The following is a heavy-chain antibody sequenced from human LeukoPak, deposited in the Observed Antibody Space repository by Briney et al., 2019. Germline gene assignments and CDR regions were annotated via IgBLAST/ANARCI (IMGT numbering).Heavy chain of an antibody. CDR3: ASGGRAYNF. D-gene: IGHD1-14*01. CDR2: ISSNGNII. Sequence: GGSPRLSCAASGMRFSDFYTSWMRQAPGKGLEWISFISSNGNIIHYADSAKGRFSISRDNAKNSLYLHMDSLRVEDTATYYCASGGRAYNFWGPGTAVTVSS. CDR1: GMRFSDFY. J-gene: IGHJ4*02. V-gene: IGHV3-11*01.